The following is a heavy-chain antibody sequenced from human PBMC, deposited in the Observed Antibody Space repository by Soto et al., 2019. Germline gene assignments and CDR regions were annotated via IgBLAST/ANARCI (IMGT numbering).Heavy chain of an antibody. J-gene: IGHJ5*02. D-gene: IGHD5-12*01. CDR2: INSDGSST. V-gene: IGHV3-74*01. CDR3: ARGPNRNIVATNNWFDP. CDR1: GFTFSSYW. Sequence: GGSLRLSCAASGFTFSSYWMHWVRQAPGKGLVWVSRINSDGSSTSYADSVKGRFTISRDNAKNTLYLQMNSLRAEDTAVYYCARGPNRNIVATNNWFDPWGQGTLVTVSS.